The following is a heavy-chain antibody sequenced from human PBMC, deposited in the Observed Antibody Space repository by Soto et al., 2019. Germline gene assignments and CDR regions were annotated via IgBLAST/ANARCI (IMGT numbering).Heavy chain of an antibody. J-gene: IGHJ4*02. Sequence: GGSLRLSCAASGFTFSNYAMNWVRQAPGKGLEWVSGISGSGGSTYYADSAKGRFTISRDNSKNTVFLHMNSMGVEDTAVYYCAKARDLWSAVAHYCFDSWGQGTLVTVSS. CDR1: GFTFSNYA. V-gene: IGHV3-23*01. CDR2: ISGSGGST. D-gene: IGHD1-26*01. CDR3: AKARDLWSAVAHYCFDS.